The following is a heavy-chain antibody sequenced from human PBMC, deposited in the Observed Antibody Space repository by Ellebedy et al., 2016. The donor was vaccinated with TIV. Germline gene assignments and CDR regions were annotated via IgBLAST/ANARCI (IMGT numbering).Heavy chain of an antibody. J-gene: IGHJ4*02. Sequence: GGSLRLPCAASGFTFSDYYMSWIRQAPGKGLEWVSYISSRSSYSNYTDSVKGRFTISRDNAKNSLYLQMNSLRAEDTAVYYCARNGYEDVWGSYHHDYWGQGALVTVSS. CDR3: ARNGYEDVWGSYHHDY. CDR1: GFTFSDYY. CDR2: ISSRSSYS. V-gene: IGHV3-11*06. D-gene: IGHD3-16*02.